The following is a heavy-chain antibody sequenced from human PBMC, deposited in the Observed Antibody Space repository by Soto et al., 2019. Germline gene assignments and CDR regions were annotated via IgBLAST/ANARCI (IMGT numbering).Heavy chain of an antibody. J-gene: IGHJ4*02. V-gene: IGHV2-5*02. CDR1: GFSLTTDRVG. CDR3: AHAYGGRSLY. D-gene: IGHD1-26*01. CDR2: IYWDDSK. Sequence: QSTLKESGPTLVKPTQTLTLTCTFSGFSLTTDRVGVGWIRQPPGEALEWLAVIYWDDSKTYRPSLESRLTITKDTSKNQLALTMTNMDSVDTATYYCAHAYGGRSLYWGQGTLVTVSS.